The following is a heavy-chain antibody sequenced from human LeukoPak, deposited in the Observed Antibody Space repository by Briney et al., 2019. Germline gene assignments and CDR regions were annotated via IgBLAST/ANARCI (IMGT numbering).Heavy chain of an antibody. V-gene: IGHV1-46*01. J-gene: IGHJ4*02. CDR1: GYTFTSYY. Sequence: GASVKVSCKASGYTFTSYYIHWVRQAPGQGLEWMGIINPSGGSTSYAQKFQGRVTMTRDTSTSTVYMELSSLRSEDTAVYYCARGLSSSWYHEPIDYWGQGTLVTVSS. CDR3: ARGLSSSWYHEPIDY. D-gene: IGHD6-13*01. CDR2: INPSGGST.